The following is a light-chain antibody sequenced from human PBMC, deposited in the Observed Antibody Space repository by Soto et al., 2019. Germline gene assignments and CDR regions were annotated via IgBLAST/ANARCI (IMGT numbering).Light chain of an antibody. V-gene: IGLV2-23*01. J-gene: IGLJ3*02. CDR3: CSYAGSIWV. Sequence: QSVLTQPASVSGSPGRSITISCTGTSSDVGSYNLVSWYQQHPGKAPKLMIYEGIKRPSGVSNRFSGCKSGNTASLTISGLQAEDEADYYCCSYAGSIWVFGGGTKLTVL. CDR2: EGI. CDR1: SSDVGSYNL.